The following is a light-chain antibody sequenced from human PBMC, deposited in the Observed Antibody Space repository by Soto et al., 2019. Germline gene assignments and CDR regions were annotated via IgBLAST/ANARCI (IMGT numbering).Light chain of an antibody. J-gene: IGKJ1*01. CDR3: QQYNNLQT. CDR1: QSVSSN. V-gene: IGKV3-15*01. Sequence: IAVKISPGTVSLYQRERATLSCRASQSVSSNLAWYQQKPGQAPRLLIYAASARATGIPARFSGSGSGTEFTLTISGLQSEDFGLYYCQQYNNLQTFGQGTKVAIK. CDR2: AAS.